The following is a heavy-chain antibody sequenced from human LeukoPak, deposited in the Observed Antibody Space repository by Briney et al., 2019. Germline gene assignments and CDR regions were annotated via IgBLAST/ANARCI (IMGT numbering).Heavy chain of an antibody. V-gene: IGHV1-2*02. Sequence: ASVKVSCKASGYTFTDYYMHWVRQAPGQGLEWMGWINPNSGGTNYAQKFQGRVTMTRDTSISTAYMELSRLRSDDTAVYYCARASYYYDSSGYPGYYFDYWGQETLVTVSS. J-gene: IGHJ4*02. D-gene: IGHD3-22*01. CDR3: ARASYYYDSSGYPGYYFDY. CDR1: GYTFTDYY. CDR2: INPNSGGT.